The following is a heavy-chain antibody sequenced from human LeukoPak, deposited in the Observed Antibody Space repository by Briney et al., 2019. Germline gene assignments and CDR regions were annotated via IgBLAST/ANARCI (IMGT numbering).Heavy chain of an antibody. CDR1: GFTVSSNY. Sequence: PGGSLRLSCAASGFTVSSNYMSWVRQAPGKGLEWVSVIYSGDSTYYADSVKGRFTISRDNSKNTLYLQMNSLRAEDTAVYYCARDLDSSSFGGYYGMDVWGQGTTVTVSS. J-gene: IGHJ6*02. CDR2: IYSGDST. V-gene: IGHV3-66*01. D-gene: IGHD6-6*01. CDR3: ARDLDSSSFGGYYGMDV.